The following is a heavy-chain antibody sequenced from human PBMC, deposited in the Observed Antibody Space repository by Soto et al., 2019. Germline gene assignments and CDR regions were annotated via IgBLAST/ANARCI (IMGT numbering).Heavy chain of an antibody. V-gene: IGHV4-4*07. CDR3: ARESRSELGTVAY. J-gene: IGHJ4*02. D-gene: IGHD1-1*01. CDR1: GASISNYY. CDR2: SYASGTT. Sequence: QVRLQESGPGLVKPSETLSLTCTVSGASISNYYWSWIRQPAGKGMECLGRSYASGTTTYNPSLRSSGTMSVHTSKNQFSLNLNAVPAADTSVYYCARESRSELGTVAYWGQGNRVNVSS.